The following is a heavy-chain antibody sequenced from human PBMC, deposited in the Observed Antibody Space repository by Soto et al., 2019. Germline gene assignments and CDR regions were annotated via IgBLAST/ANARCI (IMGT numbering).Heavy chain of an antibody. CDR2: ISGNGGGT. Sequence: EVQLLESGGGLVQPGGSLRLSCAASGFTFSSYAMHWVRRAPGKGLEWVSTISGNGGGTYYADSVKGRFTISRDNSKNTLYMQMDKLKVEDTAVYYCAKGGCADCSGGTCYHPFDYWGQGTLVTVSS. V-gene: IGHV3-23*01. D-gene: IGHD2-15*01. J-gene: IGHJ4*02. CDR1: GFTFSSYA. CDR3: AKGGCADCSGGTCYHPFDY.